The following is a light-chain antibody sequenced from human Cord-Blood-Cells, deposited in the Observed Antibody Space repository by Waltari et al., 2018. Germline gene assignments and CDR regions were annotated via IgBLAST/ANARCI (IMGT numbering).Light chain of an antibody. CDR3: CSYAGSSTWV. J-gene: IGLJ3*02. Sequence: QSALTQPASVSGSPGQSTTIPCTGTSSDVGSDNLVSWYQQHPGKAPKLMIYEVSKRPSGVSNRFSGSKSGNTASLTISGLQAEDEADYYCCSYAGSSTWVFGGGTKLTVL. CDR2: EVS. CDR1: SSDVGSDNL. V-gene: IGLV2-23*02.